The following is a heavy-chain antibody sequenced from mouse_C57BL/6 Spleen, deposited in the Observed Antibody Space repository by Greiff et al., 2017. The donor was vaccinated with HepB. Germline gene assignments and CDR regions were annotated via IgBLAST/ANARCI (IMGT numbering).Heavy chain of an antibody. D-gene: IGHD2-12*01. V-gene: IGHV5-16*01. J-gene: IGHJ4*01. CDR2: INYDGSST. CDR3: ARVISYDEAMDY. Sequence: EVKLVESEGGLVQPGSSMKLSCTASGFTFSDYYMAWVRQVPEKGLEWVANINYDGSSTYYLDSLKSRFIISRDNAKNILYLQMSSLKSEDTATYYCARVISYDEAMDYWGQGTSVTVSS. CDR1: GFTFSDYY.